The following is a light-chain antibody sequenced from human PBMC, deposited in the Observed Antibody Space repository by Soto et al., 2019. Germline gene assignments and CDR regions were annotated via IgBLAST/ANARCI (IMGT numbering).Light chain of an antibody. J-gene: IGKJ4*01. CDR3: QQRSNWPPT. Sequence: EIVLTQSPATLSLSPGERATLSCRASQSVSSYLAWYQQKPGQAPRLLIYDASNRATDFPARFSGSGSGTDFTLTISSLEPEDFAVYYWQQRSNWPPTFGGGTKVEIK. CDR2: DAS. CDR1: QSVSSY. V-gene: IGKV3-11*01.